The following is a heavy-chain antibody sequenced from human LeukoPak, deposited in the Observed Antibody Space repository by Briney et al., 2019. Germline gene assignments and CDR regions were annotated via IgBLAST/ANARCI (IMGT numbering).Heavy chain of an antibody. CDR2: IRSKPNSYAT. D-gene: IGHD4-23*01. Sequence: GGPLRHSCPASGLTFSSSAMHRLPQASAKRPEWVGPIRSKPNSYATAYGASVKGRFTISRDDSENTAYLEMDSLKTEDTAVYYCGRLGGDYGGNIDYWGQGILVSVSP. CDR3: GRLGGDYGGNIDY. J-gene: IGHJ4*02. V-gene: IGHV3-73*01. CDR1: GLTFSSSA.